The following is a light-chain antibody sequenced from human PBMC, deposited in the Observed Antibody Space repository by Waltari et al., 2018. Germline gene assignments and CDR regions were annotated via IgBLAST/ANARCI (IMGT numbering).Light chain of an antibody. J-gene: IGKJ3*01. CDR3: QQRSNWPPA. Sequence: EIVLTQSPATLSLSPGERATLSCSASQSVSTFLAWYQQKPGQAPRLLIYGAANRATGIPDRFSGSGSGTDFTLTISSLEPEDFVVYYCQQRSNWPPAFGPGTKVDI. CDR2: GAA. CDR1: QSVSTF. V-gene: IGKV3-11*01.